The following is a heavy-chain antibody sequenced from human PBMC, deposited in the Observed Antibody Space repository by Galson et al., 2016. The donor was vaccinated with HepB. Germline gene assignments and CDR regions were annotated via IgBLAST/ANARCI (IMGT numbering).Heavy chain of an antibody. CDR2: IRQDGTVK. J-gene: IGHJ4*02. CDR1: GFTFSSYW. CDR3: ARQYRGGPSDY. V-gene: IGHV3-7*03. D-gene: IGHD6-25*01. Sequence: SLRLSCAASGFTFSSYWMIWVRQTPGKGLEWVANIRQDGTVKNYVDSVKDRFTISRDNARNSVFLQMNSLRAEDTALYYCARQYRGGPSDYWGQGTLVIVSS.